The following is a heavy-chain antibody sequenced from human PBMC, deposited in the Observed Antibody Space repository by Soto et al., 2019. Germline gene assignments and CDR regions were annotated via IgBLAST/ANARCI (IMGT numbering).Heavy chain of an antibody. J-gene: IGHJ6*02. Sequence: GASVKVSCKXSGYTFTGYYMHWVRQAPGQGLEWMGWINPNSGGTNYAQKFQGWVTMTRDTSISTAYMELSRLRSDDTAVYYCARGPYSSSWYHVWSGCYYGMDVWGQGTTVTVSS. CDR1: GYTFTGYY. D-gene: IGHD6-13*01. V-gene: IGHV1-2*04. CDR3: ARGPYSSSWYHVWSGCYYGMDV. CDR2: INPNSGGT.